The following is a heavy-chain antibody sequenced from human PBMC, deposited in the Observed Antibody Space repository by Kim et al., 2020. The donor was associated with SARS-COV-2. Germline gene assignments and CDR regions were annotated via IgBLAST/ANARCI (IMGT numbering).Heavy chain of an antibody. CDR2: PSGGST. J-gene: IGHJ4*02. V-gene: IGHV1-46*01. D-gene: IGHD3-16*02. CDR3: ARDIGY. Sequence: PSGGSTNNAQKFQGRVTMTRDTSTSTVYMELSSLRSEETAVYYCARDIGYWGQGTLVTVSS.